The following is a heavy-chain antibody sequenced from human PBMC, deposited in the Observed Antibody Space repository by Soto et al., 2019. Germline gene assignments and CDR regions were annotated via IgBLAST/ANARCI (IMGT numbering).Heavy chain of an antibody. J-gene: IGHJ3*02. CDR3: ARARRGIAARQDAFDI. D-gene: IGHD6-6*01. Sequence: SETLSLTCTVSGGSVSSGSYYWSWIRQPPGKGLEWIGYIYYSGSTNYNPSLKSRVTISVDTSKNQFSLKLGSVTAADTAVYYCARARRGIAARQDAFDIWGQGTMVTVSS. CDR2: IYYSGST. CDR1: GGSVSSGSYY. V-gene: IGHV4-61*01.